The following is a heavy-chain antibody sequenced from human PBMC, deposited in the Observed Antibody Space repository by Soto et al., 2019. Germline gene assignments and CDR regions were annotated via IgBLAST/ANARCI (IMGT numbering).Heavy chain of an antibody. CDR1: GGTFSSYA. V-gene: IGHV1-69*01. J-gene: IGHJ6*02. D-gene: IGHD2-15*01. CDR3: ASTVVGEWTRTSYYYYGMDV. Sequence: QVQLVQSGAEVKKPGSSVKVSCKASGGTFSSYAISWVRQAPGQGLEWMGGIIPIFGTANYAQKFQGRVTITADESTSTAYMELRSLRSEDTAVYYCASTVVGEWTRTSYYYYGMDVWGQGTTVTVSS. CDR2: IIPIFGTA.